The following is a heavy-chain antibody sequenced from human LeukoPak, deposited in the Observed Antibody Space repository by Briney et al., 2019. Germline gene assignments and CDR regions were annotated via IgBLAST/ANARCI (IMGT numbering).Heavy chain of an antibody. D-gene: IGHD3-10*01. Sequence: GGSLRLSCAASGFTFSSYSMNWVRQAPGKGLEGVSYISSASNTIYYADSVKGRFTISRDNAKNSLYLQMNSLRAEDTAMYYCAGDGWFGDYNWFDPWGQGTLVTVSS. J-gene: IGHJ5*02. CDR1: GFTFSSYS. CDR3: AGDGWFGDYNWFDP. CDR2: ISSASNTI. V-gene: IGHV3-48*01.